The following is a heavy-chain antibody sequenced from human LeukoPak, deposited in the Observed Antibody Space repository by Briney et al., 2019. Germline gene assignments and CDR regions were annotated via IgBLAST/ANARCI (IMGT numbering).Heavy chain of an antibody. Sequence: GGSLRLSCAASGFTFSSYAMHWVRQAPGKGLEWVAVISYDGSNKYYADSVKGRFTISRDNSKNTLYLQMNSLRAEDTAVCYCARDRNDANYYDSSGYQAYYGMDVWGQGTTVTVSS. CDR1: GFTFSSYA. V-gene: IGHV3-30-3*01. CDR3: ARDRNDANYYDSSGYQAYYGMDV. D-gene: IGHD3-22*01. J-gene: IGHJ6*02. CDR2: ISYDGSNK.